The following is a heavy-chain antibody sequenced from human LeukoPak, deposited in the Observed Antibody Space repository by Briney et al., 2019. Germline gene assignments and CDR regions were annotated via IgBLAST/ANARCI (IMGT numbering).Heavy chain of an antibody. Sequence: GGSLRLSCAASGFTFSSYAMSWVRQAPGKGLEWVSAISGSGGSTYYADSVKGRFTISRDNSKNTLYLQMSSLRAEDTAVYYCAKMGGDLASIATYYFDYWGQGTLVTVSS. V-gene: IGHV3-23*01. J-gene: IGHJ4*02. CDR2: ISGSGGST. CDR1: GFTFSSYA. CDR3: AKMGGDLASIATYYFDY. D-gene: IGHD3-16*01.